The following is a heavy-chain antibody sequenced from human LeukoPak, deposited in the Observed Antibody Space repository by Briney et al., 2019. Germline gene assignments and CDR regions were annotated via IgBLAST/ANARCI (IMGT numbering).Heavy chain of an antibody. CDR1: GFTFSSYS. D-gene: IGHD6-19*01. CDR3: ARDLRGWGLNSD. V-gene: IGHV3-21*01. Sequence: GGSLRLSCAASGFTFSSYSMNWVRQAPGKGLEWVSSISSSSSYIYYADSVRGRFTISRDNAKNSLYLQMNSLRAEDTAVYYCARDLRGWGLNSDWGQGTLVTVSS. CDR2: ISSSSSYI. J-gene: IGHJ4*02.